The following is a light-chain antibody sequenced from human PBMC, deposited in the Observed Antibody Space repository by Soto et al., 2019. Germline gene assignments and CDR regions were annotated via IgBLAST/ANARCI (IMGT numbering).Light chain of an antibody. CDR1: SSDVGGYNY. Sequence: QSALTQPPSASGSPGQSVTISCTGTSSDVGGYNYVSWYQQHPGKAPKLMIYEVNKRPSGVPDRFSGSKSGNTASLTVSGLQAEDEACYYCNSFAGSNNIGGFGAGT. CDR3: NSFAGSNNIGG. J-gene: IGLJ1*01. CDR2: EVN. V-gene: IGLV2-8*01.